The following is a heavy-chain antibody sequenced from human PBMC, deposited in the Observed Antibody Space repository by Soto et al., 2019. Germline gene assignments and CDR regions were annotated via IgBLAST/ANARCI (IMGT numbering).Heavy chain of an antibody. CDR2: IIPIFGTA. CDR3: AAAYCGGDCYYNWFDP. CDR1: GGTFSSYA. V-gene: IGHV1-69*13. J-gene: IGHJ5*02. Sequence: GASVKVSCKASGGTFSSYAISWVRQAPGQGLEWMGGIIPIFGTANYAQKFQGRVTITADESTSTAYMELSSLRSEDTAVYYCAAAYCGGDCYYNWFDPWGQGTLVTVS. D-gene: IGHD2-21*02.